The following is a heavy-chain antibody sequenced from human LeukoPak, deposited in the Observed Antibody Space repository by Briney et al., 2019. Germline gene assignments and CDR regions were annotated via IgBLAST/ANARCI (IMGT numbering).Heavy chain of an antibody. D-gene: IGHD6-19*01. CDR2: ISGSGGST. CDR1: EFSVGSNY. J-gene: IGHJ4*02. V-gene: IGHV3-23*01. Sequence: GGSLRLSCAASEFSVGSNYMTWVRQAPGKGLEWVSAISGSGGSTYYADSVKGRFTISRDNSKNTLYLQMNSLRAEDTAVYYCAKEGVRWLVQFRGDYWGQGTLVTVSS. CDR3: AKEGVRWLVQFRGDY.